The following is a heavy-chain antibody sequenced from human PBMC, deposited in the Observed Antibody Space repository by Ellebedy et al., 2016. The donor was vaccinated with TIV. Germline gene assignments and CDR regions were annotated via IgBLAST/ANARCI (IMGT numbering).Heavy chain of an antibody. D-gene: IGHD2-21*02. J-gene: IGHJ4*02. CDR3: ARSFSDLVVTAISV. Sequence: AASVKVSCKASGYTFTSYYMHWVRQAPGQGLEWMGIIDPRGGSTSYAPKFDRVTMTRDTSASTLYMHLTSLTSDDTAVYYCARSFSDLVVTAISVWGQGTLVTVSS. V-gene: IGHV1-46*01. CDR1: GYTFTSYY. CDR2: IDPRGGST.